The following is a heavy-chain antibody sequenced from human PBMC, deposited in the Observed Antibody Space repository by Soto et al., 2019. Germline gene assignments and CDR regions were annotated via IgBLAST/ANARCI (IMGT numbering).Heavy chain of an antibody. CDR1: GGSISTNDYN. Sequence: QVQLQESGPGLVKPSQTLSLTCTVSGGSISTNDYNWSWIRQSPDRGLEWIGHIYHGGTTYNNPSLKSRTPMSVETSKNPFSLKLNSVSAADPAVYYCARGPSGDKVDYWGQGILVTVSS. V-gene: IGHV4-30-4*01. D-gene: IGHD7-27*01. CDR2: IYHGGTT. CDR3: ARGPSGDKVDY. J-gene: IGHJ4*02.